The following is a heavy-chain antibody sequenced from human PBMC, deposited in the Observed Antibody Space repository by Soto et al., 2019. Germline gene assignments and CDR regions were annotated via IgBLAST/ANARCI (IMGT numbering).Heavy chain of an antibody. CDR2: IKRKIDGEAT. V-gene: IGHV3-15*07. CDR1: GFSFSNAW. Sequence: EVQLVESGGDLVKPGGSLRLSCAASGFSFSNAWMNWVRQAPGKGMEWVGRIKRKIDGEATDYAGPVKGRFTVFRDDSKRALYLQMNSLKGDGTAVYYCTTGSVEGVWGQGTTVTVS. D-gene: IGHD2-15*01. CDR3: TTGSVEGV. J-gene: IGHJ6*02.